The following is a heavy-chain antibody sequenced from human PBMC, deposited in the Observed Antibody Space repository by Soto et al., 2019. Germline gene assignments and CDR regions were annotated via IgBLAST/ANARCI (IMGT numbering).Heavy chain of an antibody. Sequence: PVGSLRLSCTASGFSSSNYEMNWIRQAPGKGLEWVSHISTTGTSPYYADSVRGRFTVSRDTANNSIYLQMNSLRAEDTALYYCARDGHRGPSDAFDVWGQGTMVT. D-gene: IGHD3-16*01. V-gene: IGHV3-48*03. J-gene: IGHJ3*01. CDR3: ARDGHRGPSDAFDV. CDR1: GFSSSNYE. CDR2: ISTTGTSP.